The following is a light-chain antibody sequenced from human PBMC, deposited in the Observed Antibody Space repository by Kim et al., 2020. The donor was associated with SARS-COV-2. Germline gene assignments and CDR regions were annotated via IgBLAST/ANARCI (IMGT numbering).Light chain of an antibody. CDR2: DVS. CDR3: SSYTSSSTRV. Sequence: GQSITISCTGTSSDVGGYKYVSWYQQHPGKAPQLMIYDVSNRPSGVSNRFSGSKSGNTASLTISGLQAEDEADYYCSSYTSSSTRVFGGGTKVTVL. V-gene: IGLV2-14*03. J-gene: IGLJ3*02. CDR1: SSDVGGYKY.